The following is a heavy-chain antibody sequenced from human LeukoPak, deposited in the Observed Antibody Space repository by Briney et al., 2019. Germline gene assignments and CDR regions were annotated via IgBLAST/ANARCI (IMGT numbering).Heavy chain of an antibody. CDR1: GFTFSSYG. J-gene: IGHJ4*02. D-gene: IGHD5-18*01. V-gene: IGHV3-23*01. CDR3: AKGADTAMANYFDY. Sequence: PGGSLRLSCAASGFTFSSYGMSWVRQAPGKGLEWVSAVGGSGGSTYNADSVRGRFTISRDNFKNTLYLQMNSLRAEDTAVYYCAKGADTAMANYFDYWGQGTLVTVS. CDR2: VGGSGGST.